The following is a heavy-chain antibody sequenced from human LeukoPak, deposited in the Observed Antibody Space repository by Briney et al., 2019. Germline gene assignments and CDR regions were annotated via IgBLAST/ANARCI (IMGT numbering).Heavy chain of an antibody. J-gene: IGHJ6*02. CDR1: GFTFDDHA. CDR2: ISWNSGSI. Sequence: GGSLRLSCAASGFTFDDHAMHWVRQAPGKGLEWVSGISWNSGSIGYADSVKGRFTISRDNAKNSLYLQMNSLRAEDTALYYCAKVLVATILYGMDVWGQGTSVTVSS. V-gene: IGHV3-9*01. D-gene: IGHD5-12*01. CDR3: AKVLVATILYGMDV.